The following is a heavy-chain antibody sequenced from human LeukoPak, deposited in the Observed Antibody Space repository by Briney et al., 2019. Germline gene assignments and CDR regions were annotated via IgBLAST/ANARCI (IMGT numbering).Heavy chain of an antibody. CDR3: ARRAYCGGDCYLDY. D-gene: IGHD2-21*02. V-gene: IGHV5-51*01. Sequence: GESLKISCKGSGYSFSSYWIGWVRQMPGKGLEWMGMVYPGDSDTRYSPSFQGQVTISADKSISTAYLQWSSLKASDTAMYYCARRAYCGGDCYLDYWGQGTLVTVSS. J-gene: IGHJ4*02. CDR2: VYPGDSDT. CDR1: GYSFSSYW.